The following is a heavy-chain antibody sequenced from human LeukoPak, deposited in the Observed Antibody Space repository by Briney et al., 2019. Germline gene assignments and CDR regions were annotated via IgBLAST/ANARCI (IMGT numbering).Heavy chain of an antibody. D-gene: IGHD3-10*01. Sequence: PSETLSLTCTVSGGSTSSYYWSWIRQPAGKGLEWIGRVYSSGSTNYNPSLKSRVTMSVDTSKNQFSLKLSSVTAADTAVYYCARAVGSGSFQTYYYYMDVWGKGTTVTISS. CDR1: GGSTSSYY. J-gene: IGHJ6*03. CDR2: VYSSGST. CDR3: ARAVGSGSFQTYYYYMDV. V-gene: IGHV4-4*07.